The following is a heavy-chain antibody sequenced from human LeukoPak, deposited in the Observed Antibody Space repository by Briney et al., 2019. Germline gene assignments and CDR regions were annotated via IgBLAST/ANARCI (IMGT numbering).Heavy chain of an antibody. CDR1: GFTFSSYS. Sequence: PGGSLRLSCAASGFTFSSYSMNWVRQAPGKGLEWVSYISSSSSTIYYADSVKGRFTISRDNAKNSLYLQMNSLRAEDTAVYYCARGGGSSVAGFDYWGQGTLVTVSS. CDR2: ISSSSSTI. V-gene: IGHV3-48*04. CDR3: ARGGGSSVAGFDY. D-gene: IGHD6-19*01. J-gene: IGHJ4*02.